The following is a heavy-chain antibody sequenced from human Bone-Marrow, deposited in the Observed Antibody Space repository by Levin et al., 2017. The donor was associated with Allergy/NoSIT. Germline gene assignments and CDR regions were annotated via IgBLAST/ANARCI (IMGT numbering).Heavy chain of an antibody. J-gene: IGHJ4*02. D-gene: IGHD2-21*01. CDR2: ISGSGNNI. V-gene: IGHV3-23*01. Sequence: GESLKISCAASGFTFNNYGLSWARQAPGKGLEWVSAISGSGNNIYYADSVRGRFTISRDNSKNTLDLQLNSLTAEDTAVYYCAKWASYCGGDCYWFAPFDCWGQGALVTVSS. CDR1: GFTFNNYG. CDR3: AKWASYCGGDCYWFAPFDC.